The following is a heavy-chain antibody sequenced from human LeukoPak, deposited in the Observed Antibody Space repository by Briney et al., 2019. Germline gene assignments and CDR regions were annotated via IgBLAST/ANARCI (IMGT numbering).Heavy chain of an antibody. CDR3: ATALPNSPTTTLGY. CDR1: GYTFTDYY. Sequence: GASVKVSCKASGYTFTDYYMHWVQQAPGKGLEWMGRVDPEDGETIYTKKFQGRVTITADTSRDTAYMELSSLRSEDTAVYYCATALPNSPTTTLGYWGQGTLVTVSS. CDR2: VDPEDGET. J-gene: IGHJ4*02. D-gene: IGHD5-12*01. V-gene: IGHV1-69-2*01.